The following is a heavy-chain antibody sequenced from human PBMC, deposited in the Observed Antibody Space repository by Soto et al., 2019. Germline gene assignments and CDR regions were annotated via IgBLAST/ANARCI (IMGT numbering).Heavy chain of an antibody. D-gene: IGHD2-2*02. J-gene: IGHJ6*02. Sequence: GESLTLSCSASGFTINNYIMHWVRQPPRKGRDRVAGICSDGSSTYYAESMNGRFTISRDKFNITMYMQKNRLRSDDTAVYYSTTDRYRSPGGRYHDSLEVWGQGTTVTVSS. CDR1: GFTINNYI. CDR3: TTDRYRSPGGRYHDSLEV. V-gene: IGHV3-33*08. CDR2: ICSDGSST.